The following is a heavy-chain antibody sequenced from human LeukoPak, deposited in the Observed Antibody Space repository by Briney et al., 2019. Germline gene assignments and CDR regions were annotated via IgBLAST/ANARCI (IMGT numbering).Heavy chain of an antibody. V-gene: IGHV3-43*02. CDR2: ISGDGHTT. CDR1: GFTFYDDA. CDR3: AKVAYDISGYGLHFFDY. J-gene: IGHJ4*02. Sequence: GGSLRLSCAASGFTFYDDAIHWVRQAPGRGLEWVSLISGDGHTTYYADSVKGRFTVSRDNSKDSLYLQMNSLRSEDTALYYCAKVAYDISGYGLHFFDYWGQGTLVTVSS. D-gene: IGHD3-22*01.